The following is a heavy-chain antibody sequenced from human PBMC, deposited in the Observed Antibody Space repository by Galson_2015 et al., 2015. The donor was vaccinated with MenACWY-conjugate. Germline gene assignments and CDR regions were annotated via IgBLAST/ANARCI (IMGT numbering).Heavy chain of an antibody. CDR3: ARATLGWLRNPLY. CDR1: GFTFTTYA. J-gene: IGHJ4*02. V-gene: IGHV3-23*01. D-gene: IGHD5-12*01. Sequence: LRLSWAASGFTFTTYAMSWVRPAPGKGLGWVSAITGSGGPTYYADSVEGRFTISRDNSKHTLNLQMNSLRAEDTALYYCARATLGWLRNPLYWGQGTLVTVSS. CDR2: ITGSGGPT.